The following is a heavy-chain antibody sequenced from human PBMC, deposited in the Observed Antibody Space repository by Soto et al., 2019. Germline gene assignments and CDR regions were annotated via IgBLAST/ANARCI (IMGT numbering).Heavy chain of an antibody. CDR3: ARSRGEKIWSGYPDY. CDR2: IYYSGST. J-gene: IGHJ4*02. D-gene: IGHD3-3*01. V-gene: IGHV4-39*01. CDR1: GGSISSSSYY. Sequence: SETLSLTCTVSGGSISSSSYYWGWIRQPPGKGLEWIGSIYYSGSTYYNPSLKSRVTISVDTSKNQFSLKLSSVTAADTAVYYCARSRGEKIWSGYPDYWGQGTLVTVSS.